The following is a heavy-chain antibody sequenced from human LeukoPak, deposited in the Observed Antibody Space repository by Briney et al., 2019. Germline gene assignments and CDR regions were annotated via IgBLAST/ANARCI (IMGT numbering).Heavy chain of an antibody. CDR2: NYYSGST. Sequence: PSETPSLTCTVSGGSISSYYWSWIRQPPGKGLEWIGYNYYSGSTNYNPSLKSRVTISVDTSKNQFSLKLSSVTAADTAVYYCARFLRLGAAAGIDNWFDPWGQGTLVTVSS. CDR3: ARFLRLGAAAGIDNWFDP. J-gene: IGHJ5*02. D-gene: IGHD6-13*01. CDR1: GGSISSYY. V-gene: IGHV4-59*08.